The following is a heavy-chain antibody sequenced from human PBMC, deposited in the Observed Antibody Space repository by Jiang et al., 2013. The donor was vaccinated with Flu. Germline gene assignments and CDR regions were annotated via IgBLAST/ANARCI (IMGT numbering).Heavy chain of an antibody. CDR1: GGSFSGYY. J-gene: IGHJ4*02. D-gene: IGHD3-10*01. V-gene: IGHV4-34*01. CDR3: ARGRRFGELLGFLNY. Sequence: LLKPSETLSLTCAVYGGSFSGYYWSWIRQPPGKGLEWIGEINHSGSTNYNPSLKSRVTISVDTSKNQFSLKLSSVTAADTAVYYCARGRRFGELLGFLNYWGQGTLVTVSS. CDR2: INHSGST.